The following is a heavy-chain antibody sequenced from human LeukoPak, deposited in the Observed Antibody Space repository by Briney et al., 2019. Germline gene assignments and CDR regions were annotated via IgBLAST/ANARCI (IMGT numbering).Heavy chain of an antibody. CDR3: ARDMDSGPDFFDY. CDR2: ISWNSGSI. J-gene: IGHJ4*02. CDR1: GFTFDDYA. Sequence: GESLRLSCAASGFTFDDYAMHWVRQAPGKGLEWVSGISWNSGSIGYADSVKGRFTISRDNAKNSLYLQMNSLRAEDTAVYYCARDMDSGPDFFDYWGLGTLVTVSS. V-gene: IGHV3-9*01. D-gene: IGHD1-26*01.